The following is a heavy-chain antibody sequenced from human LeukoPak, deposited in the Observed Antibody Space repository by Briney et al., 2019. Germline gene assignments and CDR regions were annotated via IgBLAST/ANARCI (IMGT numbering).Heavy chain of an antibody. CDR2: IYWDDDK. CDR1: GLSLSTGGVG. CDR3: AHRPGVRGLLNYFDY. Sequence: SGPTLVKPTQTLTLTCTFSGLSLSTGGVGVGWIRQPPGKALEWLALIYWDDDKRYSPSLKSRLTITKDTSKNQVVLTMTNMDPVDTATYYCAHRPGVRGLLNYFDYWGQGTLVTVSS. J-gene: IGHJ4*02. V-gene: IGHV2-5*02. D-gene: IGHD3-10*01.